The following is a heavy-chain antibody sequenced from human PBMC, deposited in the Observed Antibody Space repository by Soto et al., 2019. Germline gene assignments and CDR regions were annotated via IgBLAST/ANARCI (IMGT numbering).Heavy chain of an antibody. D-gene: IGHD3-22*01. Sequence: GGSLRLSCAASGFTFSSDVMSWVRQAPGKGLEWVSAISGSGGSTYYADSVKGRFTISRDNSKNTLYLQMNSPRAEDTAVYYWAKDNLWIYYDSSGSDYWGQGTLVTVSS. CDR1: GFTFSSDV. J-gene: IGHJ4*02. CDR3: AKDNLWIYYDSSGSDY. V-gene: IGHV3-23*01. CDR2: ISGSGGST.